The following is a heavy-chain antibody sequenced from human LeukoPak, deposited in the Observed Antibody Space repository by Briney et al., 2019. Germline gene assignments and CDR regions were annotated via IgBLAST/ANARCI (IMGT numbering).Heavy chain of an antibody. CDR3: ARSFGGYDPGYYGMDV. CDR2: MNPNSGNT. CDR1: GYTFTSYD. J-gene: IGHJ6*02. Sequence: GASVKVSCKASGYTFTSYDINWVRQATGQGLEWMGWMNPNSGNTGCAQKFQGRVTMTRNTSISTAYMELSSLRSEDTAVYYCARSFGGYDPGYYGMDVWGQGTTVTVSS. V-gene: IGHV1-8*01. D-gene: IGHD3-10*01.